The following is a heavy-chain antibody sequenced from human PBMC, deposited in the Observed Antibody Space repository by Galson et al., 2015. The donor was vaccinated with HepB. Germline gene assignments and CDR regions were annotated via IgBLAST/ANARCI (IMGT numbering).Heavy chain of an antibody. CDR2: ISSSSSSI. CDR1: GFTFSSYS. V-gene: IGHV3-48*01. D-gene: IGHD3-16*01. CDR3: ARVWPKIEGSWWFFDL. Sequence: SLRLSCAASGFTFSSYSMNWVRQAPGKGLEWVSYISSSSSSISYADSVKGRFTISRDNAKNSLYLQMNSLRAEDTAVYYCARVWPKIEGSWWFFDLWGRGTLVTVSS. J-gene: IGHJ2*01.